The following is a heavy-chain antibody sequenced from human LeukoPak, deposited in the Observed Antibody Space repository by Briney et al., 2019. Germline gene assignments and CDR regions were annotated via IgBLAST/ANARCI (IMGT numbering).Heavy chain of an antibody. Sequence: SETLSLTCTVSGGSISSSSYYWGWIRQPPGKGLEWIGSIYYSGSTYHNPSLKSRVTISVDTSKNQFSLKLSSVTAADTAVYYCARSTIYYDILTGYAPYYFDYWGQGTLVTVSS. CDR1: GGSISSSSYY. CDR3: ARSTIYYDILTGYAPYYFDY. D-gene: IGHD3-9*01. J-gene: IGHJ4*02. V-gene: IGHV4-39*01. CDR2: IYYSGST.